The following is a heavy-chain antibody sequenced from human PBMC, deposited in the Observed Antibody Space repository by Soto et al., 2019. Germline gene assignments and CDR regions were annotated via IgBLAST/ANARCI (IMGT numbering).Heavy chain of an antibody. CDR2: IIPIFGTA. V-gene: IGHV1-69*13. J-gene: IGHJ6*02. CDR1: GGTFSSYA. D-gene: IGHD3-3*01. Sequence: ASVKVSCKASGGTFSSYAIGWVRQAPGQGLEWMGGIIPIFGTANYAQKFQGRVTITADESTSTAYMELSSLRSEDTAVYYCASFFGVVPYYYYGMDVWGQGTTVTVS. CDR3: ASFFGVVPYYYYGMDV.